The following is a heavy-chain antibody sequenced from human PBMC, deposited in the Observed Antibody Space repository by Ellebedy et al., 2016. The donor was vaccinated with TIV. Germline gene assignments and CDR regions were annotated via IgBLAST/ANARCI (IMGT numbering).Heavy chain of an antibody. CDR1: GFTFSNYW. V-gene: IGHV3-74*01. J-gene: IGHJ4*02. D-gene: IGHD6-19*01. CDR3: ARGGWDQWLIDY. CDR2: INRDGSSA. Sequence: PGGSLRLSCAASGFTFSNYWIHWVRQAPGKGLVWLSRINRDGSSANYADSVKGRFSISRDNSKNTLYVQMNSLRAEDTAVYYCARGGWDQWLIDYWGQGTLVTVSS.